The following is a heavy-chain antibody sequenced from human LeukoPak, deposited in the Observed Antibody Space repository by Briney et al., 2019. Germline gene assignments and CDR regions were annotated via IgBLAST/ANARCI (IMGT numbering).Heavy chain of an antibody. Sequence: SETLSLTCTVSGESINSFYWSWIRQPPGKELEWIGYIYYSGSTNYNPSLKSRVTISVDTSKNQFSLKLSSVTAADTAVYYCARVFDDYGDYWGQGTLVTVSS. CDR3: ARVFDDYGDY. V-gene: IGHV4-59*12. J-gene: IGHJ4*02. CDR2: IYYSGST. CDR1: GESINSFY.